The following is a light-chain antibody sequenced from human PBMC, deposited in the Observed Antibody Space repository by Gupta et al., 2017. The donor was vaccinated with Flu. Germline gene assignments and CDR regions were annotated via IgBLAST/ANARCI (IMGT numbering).Light chain of an antibody. CDR1: QSISAL. J-gene: IGKJ1*01. V-gene: IGKV1-5*01. CDR3: QQYNSYSQT. Sequence: DFKMTQSPSTLSASVGDRVTITCRASQSISALLAWYQHKPGKAPKLLIYAATTLQSGVPSRFSGSGSGTEFTLAISSLQPDDFATYYCQQYNSYSQTFGQGTKVEV. CDR2: AAT.